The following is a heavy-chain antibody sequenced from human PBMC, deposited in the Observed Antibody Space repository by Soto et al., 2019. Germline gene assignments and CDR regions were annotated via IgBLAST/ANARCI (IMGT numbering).Heavy chain of an antibody. CDR2: ISYSGSN. CDR1: GGSINSGDYY. Sequence: QVQLQESGPGLVKPSQTLSLTCTVSGGSINSGDYYWTWVRQPPGKGLEWIGYISYSGSNYYNPSLKSRLTISVDTSKNHFSLKLTSVTAADTAVYFCTRGRGYRYDYWGQGTLVTVSS. V-gene: IGHV4-30-4*01. D-gene: IGHD5-18*01. J-gene: IGHJ4*02. CDR3: TRGRGYRYDY.